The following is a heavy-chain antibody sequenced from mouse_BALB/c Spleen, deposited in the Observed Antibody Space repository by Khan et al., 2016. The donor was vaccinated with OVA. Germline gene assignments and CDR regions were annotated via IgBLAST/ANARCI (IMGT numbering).Heavy chain of an antibody. CDR2: IDPYNGGT. Sequence: VQLQQSGPELVKPGASVTVSCKASGYAFTSYNMYWVKQSHGKSLEWIGYIDPYNGGTSYNQKFKGKATLTVDKSSSTAYMHLNSLTSEDSAVYYCARRGEVRRTGGFYYAMDYWGQGTSVTVSA. D-gene: IGHD2-14*01. CDR3: ARRGEVRRTGGFYYAMDY. J-gene: IGHJ4*01. CDR1: GYAFTSYN. V-gene: IGHV1S135*01.